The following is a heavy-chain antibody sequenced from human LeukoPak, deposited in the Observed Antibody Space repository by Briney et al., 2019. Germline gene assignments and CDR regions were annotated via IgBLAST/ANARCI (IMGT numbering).Heavy chain of an antibody. CDR1: GYTFTGYY. D-gene: IGHD3-10*01. CDR2: INPNSGGT. Sequence: ASVKVSCKASGYTFTGYYMHWVRQAPGQGLEWMGWINPNSGGTNYAQKFQGRVTMTRDTSISTAYMELSRLRSDDTAVYYCARDLKFGELSFDPWGQGTLVTVSS. CDR3: ARDLKFGELSFDP. J-gene: IGHJ5*02. V-gene: IGHV1-2*02.